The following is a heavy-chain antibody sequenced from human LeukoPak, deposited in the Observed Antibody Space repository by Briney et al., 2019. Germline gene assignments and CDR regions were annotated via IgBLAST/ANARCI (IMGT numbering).Heavy chain of an antibody. CDR1: GFMFSRLG. V-gene: IGHV3-33*06. D-gene: IGHD3-16*01. J-gene: IGHJ6*03. CDR2: IWHDGSVE. CDR3: AKEGDQFRGYLDA. Sequence: GSLRLSCAASGFMFSRLGMQWVRQAPGEGLEWVAMIWHDGSVEEYADSVKGRFTISRDNSQNTLYLQMNSLRDDDTAVYYCAKEGDQFRGYLDAWGKGTTVTVSS.